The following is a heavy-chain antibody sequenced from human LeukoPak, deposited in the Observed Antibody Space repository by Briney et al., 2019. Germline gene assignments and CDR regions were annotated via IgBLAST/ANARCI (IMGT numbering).Heavy chain of an antibody. CDR1: GYTFTSYG. CDR2: ISAYNGNT. D-gene: IGHD3-22*01. J-gene: IGHJ3*02. V-gene: IGHV1-18*01. CDR3: ARDLAPKHYYDDPHAFDI. Sequence: GGSVKVSCKASGYTFTSYGISWVRQAPGQGLEWMGWISAYNGNTNYAQKLQGRVTMTTDTSTSTAYMELRSLRSDDTAVYYCARDLAPKHYYDDPHAFDIWGQGTMVTVSS.